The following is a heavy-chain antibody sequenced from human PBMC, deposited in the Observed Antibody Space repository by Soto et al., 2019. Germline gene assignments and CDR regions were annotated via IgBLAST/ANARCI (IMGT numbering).Heavy chain of an antibody. J-gene: IGHJ6*02. CDR2: IYSGGST. CDR3: ARDRYYDFWSGYYSYGMDV. D-gene: IGHD3-3*01. V-gene: IGHV3-53*02. CDR1: GFTVSSNY. Sequence: EVQLVETGGGLIQPGGSRRLSCAASGFTVSSNYMSWVRQAPGKGLEWVSVIYSGGSTYYADSVKGRFTISRDNSKNTLYLQMNSLRAEDTAVYYCARDRYYDFWSGYYSYGMDVWGQGTTVTVSS.